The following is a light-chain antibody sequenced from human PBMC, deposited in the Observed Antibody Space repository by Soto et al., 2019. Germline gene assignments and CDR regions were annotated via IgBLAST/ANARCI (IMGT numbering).Light chain of an antibody. J-gene: IGKJ5*01. CDR3: QQRSNWPIT. V-gene: IGKV3-11*01. Sequence: EVVLTQSPATRSLSPGERATLSCRASQSVSRYLAWYQQKPGQAPRLLIYDASNRATGIPARFSGSGSGTDFTLTISSLEPEDFAVYYCQQRSNWPITFGQGTRLEIK. CDR1: QSVSRY. CDR2: DAS.